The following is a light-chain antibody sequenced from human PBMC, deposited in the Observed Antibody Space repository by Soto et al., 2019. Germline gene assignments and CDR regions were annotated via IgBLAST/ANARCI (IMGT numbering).Light chain of an antibody. CDR3: SSYAGSSNV. J-gene: IGLJ1*01. CDR2: EVN. V-gene: IGLV2-8*01. CDR1: SSDVGGYNY. Sequence: ALTQPPSASGSPGQSVAISCTGTSSDVGGYNYVSWYQQHPGKAPKLMIYEVNKRPSGVPDRFSGSKSGNTASLTVSGLQAEDGADYYCSSYAGSSNVFGTGTKVTLL.